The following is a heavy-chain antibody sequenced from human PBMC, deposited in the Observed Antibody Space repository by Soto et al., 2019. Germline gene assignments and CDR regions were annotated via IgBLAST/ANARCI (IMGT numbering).Heavy chain of an antibody. D-gene: IGHD3-3*01. V-gene: IGHV1-8*01. CDR2: MNPNSGNT. CDR1: GYTFTSYD. CDR3: VRVVTFYDFWSGYRPYNWFDP. Sequence: ASVKVSFKASGYTFTSYDINWVRQATGQGLEWMGWMNPNSGNTGYAQKFQGRVTMTRNTSISTAYMELSSLRSEDTAVYYCVRVVTFYDFWSGYRPYNWFDPWGQGTLVTVSS. J-gene: IGHJ5*02.